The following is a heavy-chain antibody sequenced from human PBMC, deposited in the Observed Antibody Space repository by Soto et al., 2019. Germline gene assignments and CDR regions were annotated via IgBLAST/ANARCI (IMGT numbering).Heavy chain of an antibody. Sequence: GGSLRLSCAASGFTVSSNYMSWVRQAPGKGLEWVSVIYSGGSTYYADSVKGRFTISRDNSKNTLYLQMNSLRAEDTAVYYCARDSPLPLTTMRDYWGQGTLVTVSS. CDR1: GFTVSSNY. V-gene: IGHV3-66*01. CDR2: IYSGGST. J-gene: IGHJ4*02. CDR3: ARDSPLPLTTMRDY. D-gene: IGHD4-17*01.